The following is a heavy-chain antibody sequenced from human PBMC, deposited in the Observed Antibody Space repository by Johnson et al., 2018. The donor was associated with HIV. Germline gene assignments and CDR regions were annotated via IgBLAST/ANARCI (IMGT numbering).Heavy chain of an antibody. Sequence: VQLVESGGGLVQPGGSLRLSCSASEFTFRDYWMAWVRQAPGRGLEWVANIKQDGSDTYYVDSVKGRFTISRDNSKNTLYLQMNSLRSEDTAVYYCARVATFGVVISDAFDIWGQGTMVTVSS. CDR3: ARVATFGVVISDAFDI. CDR2: IKQDGSDT. D-gene: IGHD3-3*01. J-gene: IGHJ3*02. V-gene: IGHV3-7*02. CDR1: EFTFRDYW.